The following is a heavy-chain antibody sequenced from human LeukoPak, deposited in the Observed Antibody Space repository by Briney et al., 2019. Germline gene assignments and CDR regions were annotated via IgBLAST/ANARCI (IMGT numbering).Heavy chain of an antibody. D-gene: IGHD6-13*01. CDR2: ISYDGSNK. J-gene: IGHJ4*02. CDR1: GFTFSSYG. Sequence: GGSLRLSCAASGFTFSSYGMHWVRQAPGKGLEWVAVISYDGSNKYYADSVKGRFTISRDNSKNTLYLQMNSLRAEDTAVYYCAKDRTAAAGPWGDYWGQGTLVTVSS. CDR3: AKDRTAAAGPWGDY. V-gene: IGHV3-30*18.